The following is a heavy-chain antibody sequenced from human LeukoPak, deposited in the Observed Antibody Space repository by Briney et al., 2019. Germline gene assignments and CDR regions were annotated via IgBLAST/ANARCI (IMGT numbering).Heavy chain of an antibody. CDR3: ARGVSYLGYCSSTSCYQDYYYMDV. J-gene: IGHJ6*03. Sequence: EASVKVSCKASGYTFTSYAMHWVRQAPGQRLEWMGWINAGNGNTKYSQKFQGRVTITRDTSASTAYMELSSLRSEDTAVYYCARGVSYLGYCSSTSCYQDYYYMDVWGKGTTVTVSS. CDR2: INAGNGNT. CDR1: GYTFTSYA. V-gene: IGHV1-3*01. D-gene: IGHD2-2*01.